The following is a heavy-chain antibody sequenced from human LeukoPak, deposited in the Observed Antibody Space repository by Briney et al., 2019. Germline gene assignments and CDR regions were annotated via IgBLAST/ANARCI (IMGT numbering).Heavy chain of an antibody. CDR1: AGSIRSVSYT. CDR2: IHYTGST. Sequence: PSETLSLTCTVSAGSIRSVSYTWGWIRQPPGKGLECIGSIHYTGSTYYNPSLKSRVTISVDTSKNQFSLKLSSVTAADTAVYYCARGTDAFDIWGQGTMVTVSS. CDR3: ARGTDAFDI. V-gene: IGHV4-39*07. J-gene: IGHJ3*02.